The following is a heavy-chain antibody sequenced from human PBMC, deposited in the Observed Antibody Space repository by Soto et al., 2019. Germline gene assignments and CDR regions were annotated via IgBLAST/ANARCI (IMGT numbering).Heavy chain of an antibody. Sequence: QVQLQQWGAGLLKPSETLSLTCAVYGGSFSAYYWSWIRQPPGKGLEWIGEINHSGSTNYTPSLTSRVTISVDPSKNQFSLKLSSVTAAATAVYYCARGSPAAVAGLDYWGQGTLVTVSS. CDR3: ARGSPAAVAGLDY. V-gene: IGHV4-34*01. J-gene: IGHJ4*02. CDR2: INHSGST. CDR1: GGSFSAYY. D-gene: IGHD6-19*01.